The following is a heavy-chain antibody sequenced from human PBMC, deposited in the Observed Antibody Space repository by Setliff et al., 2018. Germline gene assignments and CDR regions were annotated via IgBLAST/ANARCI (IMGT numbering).Heavy chain of an antibody. CDR2: IKQDGSQK. CDR1: GFTFGSYW. D-gene: IGHD2-8*01. CDR3: VKGTNVVMVYTGFDH. V-gene: IGHV3-7*03. Sequence: PGGSLRLSCAASGFTFGSYWMSWVRQAPGKGLEWVANIKQDGSQKYYVDSVKGRFTISRDSARNSLYLHMNSLRDEDTAVYYCVKGTNVVMVYTGFDHWGQGTLVTVSS. J-gene: IGHJ4*01.